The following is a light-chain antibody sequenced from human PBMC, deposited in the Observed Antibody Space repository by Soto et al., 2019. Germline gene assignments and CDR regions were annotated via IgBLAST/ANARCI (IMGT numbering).Light chain of an antibody. CDR3: SSYTSSSTPRV. Sequence: QSALTQPASVSGSPGQSITISCTGTSSDVGGYNYVSWYQQHPGKAPKLMIYDVSNRPSGVSNRFSGSKSGNTASLTISGLQVEDEADYYCSSYTSSSTPRVFGTGTKLTVL. J-gene: IGLJ1*01. CDR1: SSDVGGYNY. V-gene: IGLV2-14*01. CDR2: DVS.